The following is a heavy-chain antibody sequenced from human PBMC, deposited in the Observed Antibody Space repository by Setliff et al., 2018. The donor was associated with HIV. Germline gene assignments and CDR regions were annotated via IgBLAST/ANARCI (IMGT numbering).Heavy chain of an antibody. D-gene: IGHD2-2*01. V-gene: IGHV2-5*02. CDR3: AHSYCSSTSCYPHYYYYMDV. J-gene: IGHJ6*03. CDR2: IYWDDDK. Sequence: SGPTLVNPTQTLTLACTFSGFSLSTSGVGVGWIRQPPGKALEWLALIYWDDDKRYSPSLESRLTITKDTSKNQVVLTMTNMDPVDTATYYCAHSYCSSTSCYPHYYYYMDVWGKGTTVTVSS. CDR1: GFSLSTSGVG.